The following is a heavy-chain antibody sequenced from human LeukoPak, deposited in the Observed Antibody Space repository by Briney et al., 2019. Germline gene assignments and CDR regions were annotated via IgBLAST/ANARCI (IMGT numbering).Heavy chain of an antibody. D-gene: IGHD4-17*01. J-gene: IGHJ6*03. CDR3: ARDTVGDPFYYYYMDV. V-gene: IGHV4-39*07. CDR1: GGSISSSSYY. CDR2: IYTSGST. Sequence: SETLSLTCTVSGGSISSSSYYWGWIRQPPGKGLEWIGRIYTSGSTNYNPSLKSRVTMSVDTSKNQFSLKLSSVTAADTAVYYCARDTVGDPFYYYYMDVWGKGTTVTISS.